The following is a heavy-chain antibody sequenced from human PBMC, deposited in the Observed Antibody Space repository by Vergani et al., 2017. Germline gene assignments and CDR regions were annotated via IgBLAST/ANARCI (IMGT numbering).Heavy chain of an antibody. V-gene: IGHV5-51*03. D-gene: IGHD5-18*01. CDR3: ARYRLTAMVPCFDP. Sequence: EVQLVQSGAEVKKPGESLKISCKCSGYSFTTYWIGWVRQMPGKGLGWMWIIYPGDSDTRYSPSFQGQVTISADKSIPTAYLQWSSLKASDTAMYYCARYRLTAMVPCFDPWGQGTLVTVSS. CDR2: IYPGDSDT. J-gene: IGHJ5*02. CDR1: GYSFTTYW.